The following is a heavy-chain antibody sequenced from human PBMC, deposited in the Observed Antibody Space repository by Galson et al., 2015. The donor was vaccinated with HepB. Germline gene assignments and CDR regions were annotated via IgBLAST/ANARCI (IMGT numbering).Heavy chain of an antibody. J-gene: IGHJ3*02. V-gene: IGHV4-59*01. D-gene: IGHD2-2*01. Sequence: LSLTCTVSDGSIRSYYWSWVRQPPGKGLEWIGSIYYSGSTNYNPSLKSRVTISVDTSKNQFSLKLNSVTAADTAVYYCAREVRSCSTTGCSDAFDIWGQGTMVTVSS. CDR3: AREVRSCSTTGCSDAFDI. CDR1: DGSIRSYY. CDR2: IYYSGST.